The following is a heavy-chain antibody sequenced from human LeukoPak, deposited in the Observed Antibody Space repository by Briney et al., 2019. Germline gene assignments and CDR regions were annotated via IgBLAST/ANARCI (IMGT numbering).Heavy chain of an antibody. Sequence: SETLSLTCTVSGGSISSYYWSWIRQPPGKGLEWIGYIYYSGSTNYNPSLKSRVTMSVDTSKNQFSLKLSSVTAADTAVYYCARVRGYYYDSSGYCDYWGQGTLVTVSS. CDR2: IYYSGST. D-gene: IGHD3-22*01. J-gene: IGHJ4*02. CDR1: GGSISSYY. CDR3: ARVRGYYYDSSGYCDY. V-gene: IGHV4-59*12.